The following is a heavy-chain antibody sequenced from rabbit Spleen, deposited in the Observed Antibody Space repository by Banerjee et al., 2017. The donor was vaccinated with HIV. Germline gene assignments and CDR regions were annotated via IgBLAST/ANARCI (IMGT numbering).Heavy chain of an antibody. CDR3: ARYSDNTIYSL. V-gene: IGHV1S45*01. D-gene: IGHD2-1*01. Sequence: QEQLEESGGDLVKPEGSLTLTCTASGFSFSTSYYMCWVRQAPGKGLECIACIYGDRSGSTYYANWAKGRFTISRTSSTTVTLEMTSLTAADTATYFCARYSDNTIYSLWGPGTLVTVS. CDR2: IYGDRSGST. J-gene: IGHJ4*01. CDR1: GFSFSTSYY.